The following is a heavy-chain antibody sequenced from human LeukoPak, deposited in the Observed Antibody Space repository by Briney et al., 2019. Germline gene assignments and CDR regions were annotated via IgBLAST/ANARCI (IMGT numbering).Heavy chain of an antibody. J-gene: IGHJ4*02. CDR1: GRSISSSTYY. D-gene: IGHD3-16*01. CDR3: AAPFYYDYVRGTPTLFDY. V-gene: IGHV4-39*01. Sequence: SETLSLTCTVSGRSISSSTYYWGWIRQPPGKGLEWFGSIYYSESTYYNPSLKSRATLSVDTSKNQFSLKLSSVTAADTAVYYCAAPFYYDYVRGTPTLFDYWGQGTLVTVSS. CDR2: IYYSEST.